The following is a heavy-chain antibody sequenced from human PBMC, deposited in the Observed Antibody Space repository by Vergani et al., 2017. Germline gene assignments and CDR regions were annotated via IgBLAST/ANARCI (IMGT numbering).Heavy chain of an antibody. V-gene: IGHV7-4-1*02. J-gene: IGHJ4*02. Sequence: QVQLEQSGSELREPGASVKVSCKASGYILYGHLLNWLRQAPGQGLEWLGWIDTANGRPTYAQGFRGRFVFSVDTSVDSAYLEISSLKADDTAVYYCARGLSRDEYNVLHYWGQGSLVTVSS. CDR3: ARGLSRDEYNVLHY. D-gene: IGHD5-24*01. CDR1: GYILYGHL. CDR2: IDTANGRP.